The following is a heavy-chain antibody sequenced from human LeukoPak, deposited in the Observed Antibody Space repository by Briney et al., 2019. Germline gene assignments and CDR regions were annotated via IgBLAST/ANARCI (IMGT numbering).Heavy chain of an antibody. D-gene: IGHD3-10*01. Sequence: ASVKVSCKASGYTFTDYYMHWVQQAPGKGLEWMGRVDPEDGETIYAEKFQGRVTITADTSTDTAYMELSSLRSEDTAVYYCAGGLWGSGSYYGGYWGQGTLVTVSS. CDR2: VDPEDGET. CDR1: GYTFTDYY. V-gene: IGHV1-69-2*01. CDR3: AGGLWGSGSYYGGY. J-gene: IGHJ4*02.